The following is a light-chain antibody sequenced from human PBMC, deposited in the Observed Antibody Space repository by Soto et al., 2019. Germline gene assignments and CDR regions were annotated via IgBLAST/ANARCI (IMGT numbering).Light chain of an antibody. CDR2: SAS. J-gene: IGKJ4*01. CDR3: QQLSRYPLT. CDR1: QALSNY. Sequence: DVQLTQYPSVLSASVGDTVSITCRASQALSNYLAWYQQKPGKAPDLLIYSASTLQSGVPSRFSGSGSETEFSLTIRALQPEDFATYYCQQLSRYPLTFGGGTKVAIK. V-gene: IGKV1-9*01.